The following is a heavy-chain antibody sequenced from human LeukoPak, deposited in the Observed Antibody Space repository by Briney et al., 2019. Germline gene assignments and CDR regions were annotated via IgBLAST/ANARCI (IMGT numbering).Heavy chain of an antibody. D-gene: IGHD2-2*01. CDR3: AKRSYCSTASCFFDP. J-gene: IGHJ5*02. Sequence: GGSLRLSCAASGFTFSTYSMSWAREEPGEGLECLSTIIGNGGSTYYADSVKGRFTISRDNSKNTLYLQMNSLRAEDAAIYYCAKRSYCSTASCFFDPWGQGTLVTVSS. CDR1: GFTFSTYS. V-gene: IGHV3-23*01. CDR2: IIGNGGST.